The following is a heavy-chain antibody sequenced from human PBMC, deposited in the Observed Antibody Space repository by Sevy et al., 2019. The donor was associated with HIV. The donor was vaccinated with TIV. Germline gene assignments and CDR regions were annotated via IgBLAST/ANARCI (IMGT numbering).Heavy chain of an antibody. CDR2: VYYTGGT. CDR3: ARRNDFDI. J-gene: IGHJ3*02. CDR1: GGSINSDH. V-gene: IGHV4-59*08. Sequence: SETLSLTCTVSGGSINSDHWYWIRQPPGKGLEWIGYVYYTGGTNYNPSLKNRVTISVDRTKNQFSLKLTSVTAADTAVYYCARRNDFDIWGQRTMVTVSS.